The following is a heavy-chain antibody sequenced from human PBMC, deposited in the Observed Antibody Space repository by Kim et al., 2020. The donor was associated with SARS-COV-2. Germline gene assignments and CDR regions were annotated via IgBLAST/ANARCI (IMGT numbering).Heavy chain of an antibody. CDR2: IYYSGNT. CDR1: GGSVSSGSYF. J-gene: IGHJ4*02. CDR3: ARAPNDFWSGYPYYFDY. V-gene: IGHV4-61*01. Sequence: SETLSLTCTVSGGSVSSGSYFWSWIQQPPGKGLEWIGYIYYSGNTNYNPSLKSRVTMSVDTSKNQFSLKLRSVTAADTAVYYCARAPNDFWSGYPYYFDYWGQGTLVTVSS. D-gene: IGHD3-3*01.